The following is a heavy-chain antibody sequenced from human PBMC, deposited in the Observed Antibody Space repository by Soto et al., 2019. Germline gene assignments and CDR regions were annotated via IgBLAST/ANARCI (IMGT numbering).Heavy chain of an antibody. D-gene: IGHD1-26*01. V-gene: IGHV3-15*07. CDR2: IKSKTDGGTT. Sequence: EVQLVESGGGLVKPGGPLNLPWEALAFILAKSGRNWFGQAPGKGLDWAGRIKSKTDGGTTDYAAPVKGRFTISRDDSKNMLYLQMNSLKTEDTGMYFCTTGRDDLLYWGQGTLVTVSS. CDR3: TTGRDDLLY. CDR1: AFILAKSG. J-gene: IGHJ4*02.